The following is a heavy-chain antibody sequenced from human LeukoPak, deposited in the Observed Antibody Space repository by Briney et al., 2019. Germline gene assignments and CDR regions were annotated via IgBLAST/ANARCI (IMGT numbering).Heavy chain of an antibody. Sequence: GGSLRLSCAASGFTVSSNYMSWVRQAPGKGLEWVSVIYSGGSTYYADSVKGRFTISRDNSKNTLYVQMNSLRAEDTAVYYCAKGNYYDSSAYNWFDPWGQGTLVTVSS. CDR1: GFTVSSNY. CDR2: IYSGGST. D-gene: IGHD3-22*01. V-gene: IGHV3-53*05. CDR3: AKGNYYDSSAYNWFDP. J-gene: IGHJ5*02.